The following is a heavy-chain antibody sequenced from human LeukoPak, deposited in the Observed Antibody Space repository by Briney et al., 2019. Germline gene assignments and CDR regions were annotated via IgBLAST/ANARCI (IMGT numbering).Heavy chain of an antibody. CDR2: IYTSGST. CDR1: GGSMSSGSYY. CDR3: ARARGGSPFGY. Sequence: SETLSLTCTVSGGSMSSGSYYWSWIRQPAGKGLEWIGRIYTSGSTNYNPSLKSRVTISVDTSKNQFSLKLSSVTAADTAVYYCARARGGSPFGYWGQGTLVTVSS. J-gene: IGHJ4*02. D-gene: IGHD3-16*01. V-gene: IGHV4-61*02.